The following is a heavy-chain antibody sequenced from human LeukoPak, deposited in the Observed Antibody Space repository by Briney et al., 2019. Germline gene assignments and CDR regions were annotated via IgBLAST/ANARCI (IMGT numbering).Heavy chain of an antibody. J-gene: IGHJ4*02. CDR1: GFTVSSNY. V-gene: IGHV3-66*01. D-gene: IGHD6-13*01. CDR3: ARSGYGSSWYFFDY. CDR2: IYSGGST. Sequence: PGGSLRLSCAASGFTVSSNYMSWVRQAPGKGLEWVSVIYSGGSTYYADSVKGRFTISRDNSKNTLYLQMNSLRAEDTAVYYCARSGYGSSWYFFDYWGQGTLVTVSS.